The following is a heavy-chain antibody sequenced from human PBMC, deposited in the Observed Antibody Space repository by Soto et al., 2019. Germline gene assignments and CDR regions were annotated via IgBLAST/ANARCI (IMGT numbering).Heavy chain of an antibody. D-gene: IGHD6-13*01. CDR1: GGSFTSNNW. CDR2: IYRTGST. Sequence: SGTLSLTCAVSGGSFTSNNWWTWVRQPPGQGLEWIGEIYRTGSTNYNPSLKSRVTISLDKSENQFSLKVTSLTAADTAVYYCASGTMSTIAAHDSGGPGTRVTVSP. V-gene: IGHV4-4*02. CDR3: ASGTMSTIAAHDS. J-gene: IGHJ4*02.